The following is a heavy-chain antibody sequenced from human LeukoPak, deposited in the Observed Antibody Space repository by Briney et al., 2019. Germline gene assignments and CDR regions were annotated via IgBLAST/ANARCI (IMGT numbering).Heavy chain of an antibody. D-gene: IGHD1-14*01. J-gene: IGHJ3*02. CDR2: IYYSGGT. V-gene: IGHV4-59*08. CDR1: GGSISSYY. Sequence: SETLSLTCTVSGGSISSYYWSWIRQPPGKGLEWIGYIYYSGGTNYNPSLKSRVTISVDTSKNHFSLKLTSVTAADTAVYYCAKATTNWLRYGFDIWGQGTLVTVSS. CDR3: AKATTNWLRYGFDI.